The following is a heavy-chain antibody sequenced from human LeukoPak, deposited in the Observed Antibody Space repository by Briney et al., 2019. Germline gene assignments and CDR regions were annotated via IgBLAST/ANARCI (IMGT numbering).Heavy chain of an antibody. CDR2: ISSSSSTI. D-gene: IGHD3-22*01. J-gene: IGHJ4*02. CDR1: GLTFSSYS. CDR3: ARGRRYYDSSGPTGVYYFDY. Sequence: GGSLRLSCAASGLTFSSYSMNWVRQAPGKGLEWVSYISSSSSTIYYADSVKGRFTISRDNAKNSLYLQINSLRDEDTAVYYCARGRRYYDSSGPTGVYYFDYWGQGTLVTVSS. V-gene: IGHV3-48*02.